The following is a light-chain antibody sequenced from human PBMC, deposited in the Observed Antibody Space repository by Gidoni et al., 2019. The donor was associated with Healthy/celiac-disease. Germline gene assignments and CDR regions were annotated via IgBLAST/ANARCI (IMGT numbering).Light chain of an antibody. CDR3: QVWDTTSDPVA. CDR1: HIVARS. J-gene: IGLJ2*01. Sequence: SYILTQPPSVSVAPGRTARSPCGGNHIVARSVHWYQQKPGQAPVLVIYFDKYRPSGIPERFAGSNSGDTATLTISRVEAGDEAVYHCQVWDTTSDPVAFGGGTKLTVL. CDR2: FDK. V-gene: IGLV3-21*01.